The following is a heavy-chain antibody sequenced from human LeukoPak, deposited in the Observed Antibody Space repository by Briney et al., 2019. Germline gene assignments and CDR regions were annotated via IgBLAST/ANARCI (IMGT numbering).Heavy chain of an antibody. CDR1: GGSVSSGSYY. D-gene: IGHD2-15*01. V-gene: IGHV4-61*01. CDR2: IYYSGTT. Sequence: SQTLSLTCTVSGGSVSSGSYYWSWIRQPPGKGLEWIGYIYYSGTTNYNPSLQSRVTISVDTSKNQFSLKLSSVTAADTAVYYCARDVGYCSGGSCYRAEFFQHWGQGTLVTVSS. CDR3: ARDVGYCSGGSCYRAEFFQH. J-gene: IGHJ1*01.